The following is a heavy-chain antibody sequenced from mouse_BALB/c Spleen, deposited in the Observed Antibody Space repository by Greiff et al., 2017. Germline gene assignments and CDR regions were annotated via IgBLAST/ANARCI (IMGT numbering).Heavy chain of an antibody. D-gene: IGHD2-1*01. V-gene: IGHV1-69*02. CDR3: ADGKGGFAY. CDR2: IDPSDSYT. J-gene: IGHJ3*01. Sequence: VQLQQSGAELVKPGASVKLSCKASGYTFTSYWMHWVKQRPGQGLEWIGEIDPSDSYTNYNQKFKGKATLTVDKSSSTAYMQLSSLTSEDSAVYYCADGKGGFAYWGQGTLVTVS. CDR1: GYTFTSYW.